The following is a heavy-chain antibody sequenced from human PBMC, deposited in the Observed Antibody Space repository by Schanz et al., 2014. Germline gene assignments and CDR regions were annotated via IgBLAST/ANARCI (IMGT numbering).Heavy chain of an antibody. J-gene: IGHJ4*02. Sequence: VQLVESGGCLVKPGGSLRLSCTASGFTFRDYQMTWIRQAPGKGLEWVSYITSGSAKFYAESAKGRFTISRDNAKNSPYLQMNSLRAEDTAVYYCAREKRRTEVVLDHWGQGTLVTVS. CDR2: ITSGSAK. CDR3: AREKRRTEVVLDH. V-gene: IGHV3-11*01. CDR1: GFTFRDYQ.